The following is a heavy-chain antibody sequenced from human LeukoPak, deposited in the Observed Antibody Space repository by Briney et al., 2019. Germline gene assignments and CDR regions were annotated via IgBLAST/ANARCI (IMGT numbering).Heavy chain of an antibody. Sequence: GGSLRLSCAASGFTFSSYGMHWVRQAPGKGLEWVAVISYDGSNKYYADSVKGRFTISRDNSKNTLYLQMNSLRAEDTAVYYCAKDILWFGESYGMDVWGQGTTVTVSS. J-gene: IGHJ6*02. V-gene: IGHV3-30*18. CDR2: ISYDGSNK. D-gene: IGHD3-10*01. CDR1: GFTFSSYG. CDR3: AKDILWFGESYGMDV.